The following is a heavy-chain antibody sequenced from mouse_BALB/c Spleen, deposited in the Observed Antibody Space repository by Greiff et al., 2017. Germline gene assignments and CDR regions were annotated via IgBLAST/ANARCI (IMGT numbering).Heavy chain of an antibody. J-gene: IGHJ3*01. CDR1: GFNIKDYY. D-gene: IGHD2-4*01. Sequence: EVQLQQSGAELVRPGAFVKLSCKASGFNIKDYYMPWVKQRPEQGLEWIGWIDPENGNTIYDPKFQGKASITADTSSNTAYLQLSSLTSEDTAVYYCASIEYDEAYWGQGTLVTVSA. CDR2: IDPENGNT. V-gene: IGHV14-1*02. CDR3: ASIEYDEAY.